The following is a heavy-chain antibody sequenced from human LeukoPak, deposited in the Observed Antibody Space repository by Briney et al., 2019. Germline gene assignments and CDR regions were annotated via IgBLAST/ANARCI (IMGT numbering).Heavy chain of an antibody. CDR1: GYTFTGYY. Sequence: ASVKVSCKASGYTFTGYYMHWVRQAPGQGLEWMGRINPNSGGTNYAQKFQGRVTMTRDTSISTAYMELSSLRSEDTAVYYCARGVWNSGSGWFDPWGQGTLVTVSS. CDR3: ARGVWNSGSGWFDP. D-gene: IGHD6-19*01. V-gene: IGHV1-2*06. J-gene: IGHJ5*02. CDR2: INPNSGGT.